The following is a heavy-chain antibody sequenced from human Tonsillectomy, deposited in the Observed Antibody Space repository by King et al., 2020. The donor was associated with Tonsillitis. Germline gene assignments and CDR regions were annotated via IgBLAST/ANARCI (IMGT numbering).Heavy chain of an antibody. Sequence: VQLVESGGDLVQPGGSLRVSCAASGFTFSSYAMSWVRQAPGKGLEWVSNISGSGGSTYYADSVKGRFTISRDNSKNTLYVQMNSLRAEDTAVYFCAKGAPGIAVAGSGAFDYWGQGTLVTVSS. CDR3: AKGAPGIAVAGSGAFDY. D-gene: IGHD6-19*01. J-gene: IGHJ4*02. CDR2: ISGSGGST. V-gene: IGHV3-23*04. CDR1: GFTFSSYA.